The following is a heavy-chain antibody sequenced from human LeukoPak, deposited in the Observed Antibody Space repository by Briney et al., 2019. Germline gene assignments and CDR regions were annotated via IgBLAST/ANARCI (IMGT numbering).Heavy chain of an antibody. CDR2: ISWNSGYI. Sequence: GESLRLSCAASGFTFTTYWMSCVRQAPGKGLEWVSGISWNSGYIGYEDSVKGRFTISRDNAKNSLHLQMNRLRAEDTALYYCAKGSYGSGSYVDYWGQGTLITVSS. D-gene: IGHD3-10*01. CDR3: AKGSYGSGSYVDY. V-gene: IGHV3-9*01. CDR1: GFTFTTYW. J-gene: IGHJ4*02.